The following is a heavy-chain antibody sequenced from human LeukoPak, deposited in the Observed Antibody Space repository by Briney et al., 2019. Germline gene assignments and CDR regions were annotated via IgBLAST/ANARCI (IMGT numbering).Heavy chain of an antibody. Sequence: PGGSLRLSCTASGFTFGDYALSWVRQAPGKGLERVGYIRSKAYGGTTEYAASVKGRFTISRDDSKSIASLQVNSLKSDDTAIYYCTRVAYSSTWYYFDYWGQGTLVTVSS. CDR1: GFTFGDYA. D-gene: IGHD2-2*01. CDR2: IRSKAYGGTT. J-gene: IGHJ4*02. CDR3: TRVAYSSTWYYFDY. V-gene: IGHV3-49*04.